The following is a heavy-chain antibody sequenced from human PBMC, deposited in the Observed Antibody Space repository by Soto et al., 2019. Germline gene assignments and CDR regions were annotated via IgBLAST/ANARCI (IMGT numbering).Heavy chain of an antibody. Sequence: EVQLLESGGGLVQPGGSLRLSCEASGFTLKNYMMTWVRQAPGKGLGWVSSIRYDLDGQEHADSVKGLFTISRDTSKNMLYLQMNNLRPDDTAVYYCAVLGYCTRTTCIWGQGTLVTVSS. D-gene: IGHD2-8*01. CDR3: AVLGYCTRTTCI. CDR2: IRYDLDGQ. CDR1: GFTLKNYM. J-gene: IGHJ4*02. V-gene: IGHV3-23*01.